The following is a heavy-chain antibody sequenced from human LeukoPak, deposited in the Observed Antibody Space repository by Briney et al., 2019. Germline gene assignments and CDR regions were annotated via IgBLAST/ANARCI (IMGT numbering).Heavy chain of an antibody. CDR3: AREGCSSTSCSYFDY. J-gene: IGHJ4*02. Sequence: GGSLRLSCAASGFTFDDYGMSWVRQAPGKGLEWVSGINWNGGSTGYADSVKGRFTISRDNAKNSLYLQMTSLRAEDTALYYCAREGCSSTSCSYFDYWGQGTLVTVSS. V-gene: IGHV3-20*04. D-gene: IGHD2-2*01. CDR1: GFTFDDYG. CDR2: INWNGGST.